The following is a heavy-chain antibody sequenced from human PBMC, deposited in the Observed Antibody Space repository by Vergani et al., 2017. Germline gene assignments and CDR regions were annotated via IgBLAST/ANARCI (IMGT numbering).Heavy chain of an antibody. CDR1: GFTFSSYA. J-gene: IGHJ4*02. D-gene: IGHD1-7*01. Sequence: EVQLLESGGGLVQPGGSLRLSCAASGFTFSSYAMSWVRQAPGKGLEWVSAISGSGGSTYYADSVKGRFTISSDNSKNTLYLQMNSLRAEDTAVYYCTKKGGHGSLTGTTKQTPDYWGQGTLVTVSS. V-gene: IGHV3-23*01. CDR3: TKKGGHGSLTGTTKQTPDY. CDR2: ISGSGGST.